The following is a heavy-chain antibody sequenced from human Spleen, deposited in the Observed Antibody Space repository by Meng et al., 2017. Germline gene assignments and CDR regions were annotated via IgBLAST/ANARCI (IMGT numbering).Heavy chain of an antibody. CDR2: IYHSGGT. CDR1: GYSISSGYY. J-gene: IGHJ6*02. CDR3: ASDRYSSGWYYYYGMDV. V-gene: IGHV4-38-2*02. D-gene: IGHD6-19*01. Sequence: SETLSLTCTVSGYSISSGYYWGWIRQPPGKGLEWIGSIYHSGGTYYNPSLKSRVTISVDTSKNQFSLKLSSVTAADTAVYYCASDRYSSGWYYYYGMDVWGQGTTVTVSS.